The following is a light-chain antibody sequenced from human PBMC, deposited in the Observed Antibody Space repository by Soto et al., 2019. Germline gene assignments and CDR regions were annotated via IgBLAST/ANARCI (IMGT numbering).Light chain of an antibody. Sequence: SSELTQPPSVSVSPGQTARITCSGAKLGEKFTSWYQQKPGQSPVVVIYQDKKRPSAIPERISGSNSGNTATLTISGTEAMDEADYYCQTWDNSTALFGGGTKVTVL. V-gene: IGLV3-1*01. CDR2: QDK. J-gene: IGLJ2*01. CDR1: KLGEKF. CDR3: QTWDNSTAL.